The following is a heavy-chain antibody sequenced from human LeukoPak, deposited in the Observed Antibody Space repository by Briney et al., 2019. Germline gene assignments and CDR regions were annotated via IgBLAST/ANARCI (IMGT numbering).Heavy chain of an antibody. CDR1: GFTFGDYA. V-gene: IGHV3-49*04. J-gene: IGHJ4*02. CDR2: VRSKAYGGTT. Sequence: GGSLRLSCTASGFTFGDYAMSWVRQAPGKGLEWVGFVRSKAYGGTTEYAASVKGRFTISRDDSKSIAYLQMNSLKTEDTAVYYCTRDQTPYYWGQGTLVTVSS. CDR3: TRDQTPYY.